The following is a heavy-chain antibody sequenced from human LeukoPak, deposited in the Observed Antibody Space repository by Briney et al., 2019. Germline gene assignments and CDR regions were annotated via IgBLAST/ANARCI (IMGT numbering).Heavy chain of an antibody. V-gene: IGHV3-11*04. CDR1: GFTFSNYY. CDR3: AREVVTRGYFDY. Sequence: GGSLRLSCAASGFTFSNYYMSWIRQAPGKGLEWVSYISSSGSTRYYADSVEGRFTISRDNAKNSLYLQMNSLRAEDTAVYYCAREVVTRGYFDYWGQGTLVTVSS. D-gene: IGHD4-23*01. J-gene: IGHJ4*02. CDR2: ISSSGSTR.